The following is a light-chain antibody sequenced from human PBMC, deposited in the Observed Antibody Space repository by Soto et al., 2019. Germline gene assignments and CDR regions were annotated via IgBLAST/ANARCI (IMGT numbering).Light chain of an antibody. CDR2: GAY. V-gene: IGKV3-20*01. J-gene: IGKJ1*01. CDR3: QQYGTAPWT. CDR1: QSVINSY. Sequence: VLPQSPGTLSLSSGERATLSCRASQSVINSYLAWYQKKPGQAPRLLLYGAYNRATGIPDRFSGSGSGTDFTLTISRLEPEDFAVYYCQQYGTAPWTFGQGTKVDIK.